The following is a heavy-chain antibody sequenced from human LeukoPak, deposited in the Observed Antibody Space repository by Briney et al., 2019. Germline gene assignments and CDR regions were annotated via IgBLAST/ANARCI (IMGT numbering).Heavy chain of an antibody. CDR1: GFTFSSYA. V-gene: IGHV3-30-3*01. D-gene: IGHD3-10*01. Sequence: PGGSLRLSCAASGFTFSSYAMHWVRQAPGKGLEWVAVISYDGSNKYYADSVKGRFTISRDNSKNTLYLQMNSLRAEDTAVYYCASSGGSGSYSYWGRGTLVTVSS. CDR3: ASSGGSGSYSY. CDR2: ISYDGSNK. J-gene: IGHJ4*02.